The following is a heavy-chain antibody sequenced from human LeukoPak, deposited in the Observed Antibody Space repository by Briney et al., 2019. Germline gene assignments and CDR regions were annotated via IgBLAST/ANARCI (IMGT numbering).Heavy chain of an antibody. CDR2: ISNDGSGT. D-gene: IGHD2-15*01. J-gene: IGHJ4*02. CDR3: AKDGGGYCSGGSCYPIDY. Sequence: PGGSLRLSCAASGFTFSNYWMHWVRQVPGKGLGWVSRISNDGSGTSHADSVKGRFTISRDNAKNTLYLQMNSLRAEDTAVYYCAKDGGGYCSGGSCYPIDYWGQGTLVTVSS. V-gene: IGHV3-74*01. CDR1: GFTFSNYW.